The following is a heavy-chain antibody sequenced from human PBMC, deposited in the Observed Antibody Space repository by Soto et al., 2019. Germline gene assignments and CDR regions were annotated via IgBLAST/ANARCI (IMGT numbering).Heavy chain of an antibody. CDR1: GYTFTSYA. Sequence: QVQLVQSGAEVKKPGASVKVSCKASGYTFTSYAMHWVRQAPGQRLEWMGWINAGNGNTKYSQKFQGRVTITRDTSASTAYMELSSLRSEDTAVYYCARDGLLVGDYYGMDVWGQGTTVTVSS. CDR3: ARDGLLVGDYYGMDV. D-gene: IGHD1-26*01. J-gene: IGHJ6*02. CDR2: INAGNGNT. V-gene: IGHV1-3*01.